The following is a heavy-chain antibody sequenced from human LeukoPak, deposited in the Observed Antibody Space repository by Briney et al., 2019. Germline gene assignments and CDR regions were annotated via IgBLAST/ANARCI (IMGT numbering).Heavy chain of an antibody. D-gene: IGHD3-3*01. CDR3: ARDTGKSGYPDY. J-gene: IGHJ4*02. V-gene: IGHV4-4*07. CDR2: IYSSGII. Sequence: SETLSLTCTVSGGSISGYYWSWIRQPAGKAPEWIGRIYSSGIINYNPSLKSRVTMSLDNSKNQLSLKLSYVTAADTAVYYCARDTGKSGYPDYWGQGTLVTVSS. CDR1: GGSISGYY.